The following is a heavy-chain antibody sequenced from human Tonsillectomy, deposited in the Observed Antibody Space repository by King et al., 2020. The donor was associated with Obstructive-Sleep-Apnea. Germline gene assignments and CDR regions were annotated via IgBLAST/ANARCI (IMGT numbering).Heavy chain of an antibody. V-gene: IGHV3-30*02. CDR1: GFTFSNYG. CDR2: IRYDGRNK. Sequence: QLVQSGGGVVQPGGSLRLSCAASGFTFSNYGMHWVRQAPGKGLEWVAFIRYDGRNKYYADSVKGRFTISRDNSKNTLYLQMNSLRAEDTAVYYCAKDGKNSSGYYLDYWGQGTLVTVSS. D-gene: IGHD3-22*01. CDR3: AKDGKNSSGYYLDY. J-gene: IGHJ4*02.